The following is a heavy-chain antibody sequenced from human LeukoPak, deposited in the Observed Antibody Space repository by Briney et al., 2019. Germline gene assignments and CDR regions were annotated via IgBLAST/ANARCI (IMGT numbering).Heavy chain of an antibody. V-gene: IGHV3-23*01. Sequence: GGSLRLSCAASGFTFSSYVMTWVRQAPGRGLEWVSAISGSGGSTYYADSVKGRFTISRDNSKNTLYLQMNSLRAEDTAVYYCAKDTTWIQLWLDYWGQGTLVTVSS. D-gene: IGHD5-18*01. CDR3: AKDTTWIQLWLDY. CDR2: ISGSGGST. J-gene: IGHJ4*02. CDR1: GFTFSSYV.